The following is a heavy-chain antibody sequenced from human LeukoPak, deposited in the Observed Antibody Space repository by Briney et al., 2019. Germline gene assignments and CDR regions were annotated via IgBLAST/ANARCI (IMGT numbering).Heavy chain of an antibody. CDR2: IYTSGST. D-gene: IGHD6-19*01. CDR1: GGSISSGSYY. Sequence: PSETLSLTCTVSGGSISSGSYYWSWIRQPAGKGLEWIGRIYTSGSTNYNPSLKSRVTISVDTSKNQFSLKLSSVTAADTAVYYCATHSGWGYYYYYYMDVWGKGTTVTVSS. CDR3: ATHSGWGYYYYYYMDV. V-gene: IGHV4-61*02. J-gene: IGHJ6*03.